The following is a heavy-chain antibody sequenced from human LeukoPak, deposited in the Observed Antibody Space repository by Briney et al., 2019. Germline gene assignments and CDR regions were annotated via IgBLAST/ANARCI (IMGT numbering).Heavy chain of an antibody. J-gene: IGHJ4*02. CDR2: IKPDGGEN. CDR1: GFTFSTYA. D-gene: IGHD1/OR15-1a*01. CDR3: ATNWNKGAVDY. V-gene: IGHV3-7*01. Sequence: GGSLRLSCAASGFTFSTYAMSWVRQAPGKGLEWVANIKPDGGENYYVDSVKGRVTISRDNAKNSLYLQMNSLRTEDTAVYYCATNWNKGAVDYWGQGTLVTVSS.